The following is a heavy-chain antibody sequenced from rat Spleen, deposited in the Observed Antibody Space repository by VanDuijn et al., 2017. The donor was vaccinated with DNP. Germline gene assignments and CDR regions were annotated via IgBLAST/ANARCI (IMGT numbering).Heavy chain of an antibody. D-gene: IGHD1-11*01. J-gene: IGHJ1*01. CDR2: ITNTGDGS. CDR1: GFTFSDYY. Sequence: EVLLVESDGGLVQPGRSLKLSCAVSGFTFSDYYMAWVRQAPGKGLEWVASITNTGDGSYYSDSVKGRFTISRDNAKTTLYLQMNSLRSEDTATYYCARGRDLTPWDYWGPGTMVTVSS. V-gene: IGHV5-31*01. CDR3: ARGRDLTPWDY.